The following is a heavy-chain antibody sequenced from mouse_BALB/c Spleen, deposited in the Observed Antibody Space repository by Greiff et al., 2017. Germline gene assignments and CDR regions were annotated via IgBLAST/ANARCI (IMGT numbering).Heavy chain of an antibody. CDR1: GYSFTSYW. D-gene: IGHD2-4*01. V-gene: IGHV1-5*01. CDR3: TRFDDYGALFDY. Sequence: VQLQQSGTVLARPGASVKMSCKASGYSFTSYWMHWVKQRPGQGLEWIGAIYPGNSDTSYNQKFKGKAKLTAVTSASTAYMELSSLTKEDSAVYYCTRFDDYGALFDYWGEGTTLTVSS. J-gene: IGHJ2*01. CDR2: IYPGNSDT.